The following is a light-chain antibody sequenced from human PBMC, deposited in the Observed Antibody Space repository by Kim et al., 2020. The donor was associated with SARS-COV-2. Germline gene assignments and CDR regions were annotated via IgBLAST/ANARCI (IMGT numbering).Light chain of an antibody. CDR2: YDS. CDR3: QVWDSSSDHRV. J-gene: IGLJ3*02. Sequence: SYELTQPPSVSVAPGKTARITCGGNNIGSKSVHWYQQKPGQAPVLVIYYDSDRPSGIPARFSGSNSGNTATLTISRVEAGDEAAYYCQVWDSSSDHRVFG. CDR1: NIGSKS. V-gene: IGLV3-21*04.